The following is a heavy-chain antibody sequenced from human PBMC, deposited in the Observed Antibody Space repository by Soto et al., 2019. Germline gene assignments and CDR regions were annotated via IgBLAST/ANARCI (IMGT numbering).Heavy chain of an antibody. CDR2: IWYDGSNK. CDR3: PPLSPAAAHQYYFDY. J-gene: IGHJ4*02. Sequence: PGGSLRLSCAASGVTFSSYGMHWVRQAPGKGLEWVAVIWYDGSNKYYADSVKGRFTISRDNSKNTLYLQMNSLRAEDTAVYYCPPLSPAAAHQYYFDYWSQGTLVTVSS. CDR1: GVTFSSYG. D-gene: IGHD2-2*01. V-gene: IGHV3-33*01.